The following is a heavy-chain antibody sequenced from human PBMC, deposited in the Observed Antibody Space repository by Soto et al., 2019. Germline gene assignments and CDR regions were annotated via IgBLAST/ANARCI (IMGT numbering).Heavy chain of an antibody. CDR2: IYYSGST. CDR1: GGSISSSSYY. Sequence: SETLSLTCTVSGGSISSSSYYWGWIRQPPGKGLEWIGSIYYSGSTYYNPSLKSRVTISVDTSKNQFSLKLSSVTAADTAVYYCARVVVVVGFDYWGQGTLVTVSS. CDR3: ARVVVVVGFDY. V-gene: IGHV4-39*07. D-gene: IGHD2-15*01. J-gene: IGHJ4*02.